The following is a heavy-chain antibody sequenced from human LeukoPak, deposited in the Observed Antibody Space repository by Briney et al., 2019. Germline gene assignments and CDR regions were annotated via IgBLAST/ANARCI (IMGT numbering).Heavy chain of an antibody. CDR1: GFTFSSYW. D-gene: IGHD2-15*01. Sequence: GGSLRLSCAASGFTFSSYWMHWVRQAPGKGLVWVSRINSDGSSTSYADSVKGRFTISRDNAKNTLYLQMNSLRAEDTSVYYCARGGRSGGSCSIFGDGGFDIWGQGTMVTVSS. V-gene: IGHV3-74*01. J-gene: IGHJ3*02. CDR3: ARGGRSGGSCSIFGDGGFDI. CDR2: INSDGSST.